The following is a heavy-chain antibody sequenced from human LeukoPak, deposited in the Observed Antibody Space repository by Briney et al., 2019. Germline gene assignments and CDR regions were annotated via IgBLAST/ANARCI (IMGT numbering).Heavy chain of an antibody. CDR3: AKDKIGRILEWLSYFDY. Sequence: GGSLRLSCAASGFTFSSYGMYWVRQAPGKGLEWVAFIRYDGSNKYYADSVKGRFTISRDNSKNTLYLQMNSLRAEDTAVYYCAKDKIGRILEWLSYFDYWGQGTLVTVSS. CDR2: IRYDGSNK. CDR1: GFTFSSYG. J-gene: IGHJ4*02. V-gene: IGHV3-30*02. D-gene: IGHD3-3*01.